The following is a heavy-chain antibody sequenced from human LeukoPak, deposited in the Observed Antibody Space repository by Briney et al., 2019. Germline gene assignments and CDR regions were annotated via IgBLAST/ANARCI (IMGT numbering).Heavy chain of an antibody. D-gene: IGHD6-13*01. V-gene: IGHV3-21*01. J-gene: IGHJ4*02. Sequence: GGSLRLSCAASGFTFSSYSMNWVRQAPGKGLERVSSISSSSSYIYYADSVKGRFTISRDNAKNSLYLQMNSLRAEDTAVYYCARDRPHRIAAAGTAHDYWGQGTLVTVSS. CDR1: GFTFSSYS. CDR2: ISSSSSYI. CDR3: ARDRPHRIAAAGTAHDY.